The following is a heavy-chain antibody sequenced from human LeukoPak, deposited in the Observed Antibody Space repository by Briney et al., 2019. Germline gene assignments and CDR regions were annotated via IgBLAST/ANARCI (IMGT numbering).Heavy chain of an antibody. CDR3: ARQARYCAGTTCYILDY. D-gene: IGHD2-2*01. J-gene: IGHJ4*02. Sequence: PSETMSPTCAVSGYSTTSVSYWGCIRQPPGKGLGRLAIIYHSGSTYYNPSLKSRVTMSVDTSKTQCSLKLSSVTAADTAVYYCARQARYCAGTTCYILDYWGQGTLVTVSS. CDR2: IYHSGST. CDR1: GYSTTSVSY. V-gene: IGHV4-38-2*01.